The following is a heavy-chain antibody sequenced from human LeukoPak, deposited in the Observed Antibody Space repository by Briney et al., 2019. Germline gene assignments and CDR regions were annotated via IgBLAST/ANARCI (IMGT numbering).Heavy chain of an antibody. D-gene: IGHD5-24*01. Sequence: PSETLSLTCSVSGGSISSYYWSWIRRPPGKGLEWIGNIHYIGSTNYNPSLRSRVTISVDTSKNQFSLKLSSVTAADTAVYYCARGDGYNAFDIWGQGTMVTVSS. CDR2: IHYIGST. CDR1: GGSISSYY. J-gene: IGHJ3*02. CDR3: ARGDGYNAFDI. V-gene: IGHV4-59*01.